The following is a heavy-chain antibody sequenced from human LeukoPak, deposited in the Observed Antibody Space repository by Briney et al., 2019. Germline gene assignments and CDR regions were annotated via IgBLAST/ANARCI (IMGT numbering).Heavy chain of an antibody. Sequence: GASVKVSCKASGGTFSSYAISWVRQAPGQGLEWMGGIIPISGTANYAQKFQGRVTITADESTSTAYMELSSLRSEDTAVYYCARDRAQYCSSTSCYAFDIWGQGTMVTVSS. CDR3: ARDRAQYCSSTSCYAFDI. CDR1: GGTFSSYA. V-gene: IGHV1-69*13. J-gene: IGHJ3*02. D-gene: IGHD2-2*01. CDR2: IIPISGTA.